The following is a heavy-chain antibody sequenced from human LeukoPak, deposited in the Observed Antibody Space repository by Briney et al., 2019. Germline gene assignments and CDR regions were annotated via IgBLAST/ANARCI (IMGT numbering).Heavy chain of an antibody. CDR2: ISGSGGST. D-gene: IGHD2-2*01. Sequence: GGSLRLSCAASGFTFSSYAMSWVRQAPGEGLEWVSAISGSGGSTYYADSVKGRFTISRDNSKNTLYLQMNSLRAEDTAVYYCAKLYCSSTSCYYYYGMDVWGQGTTVTVSS. V-gene: IGHV3-23*01. J-gene: IGHJ6*02. CDR3: AKLYCSSTSCYYYYGMDV. CDR1: GFTFSSYA.